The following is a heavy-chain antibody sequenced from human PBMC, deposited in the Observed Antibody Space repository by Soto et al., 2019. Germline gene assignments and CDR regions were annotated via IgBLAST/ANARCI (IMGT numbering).Heavy chain of an antibody. J-gene: IGHJ6*02. CDR1: GCSVTVCG. D-gene: IGHD4-17*01. CDR3: ARHHMTTYGMAV. V-gene: IGHV5-51*01. Sequence: DSLRVSRKFSGCSVTVCGSGGFRQMPGKGLEWMGIIYTGDSDSRYSASFQGQVTISADKSISTAYLQWSSLKASDTAMYYCARHHMTTYGMAVWGQRTTVTVSS. CDR2: IYTGDSDS.